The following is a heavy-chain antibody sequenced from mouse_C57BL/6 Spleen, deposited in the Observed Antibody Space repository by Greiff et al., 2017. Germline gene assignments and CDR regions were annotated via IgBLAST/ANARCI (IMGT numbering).Heavy chain of an antibody. CDR1: GYAFSSYW. D-gene: IGHD3-3*01. CDR3: ARGGQGDYFDY. J-gene: IGHJ2*01. V-gene: IGHV1-80*01. Sequence: QVHVKQSGAELVKPGASVKISCKASGYAFSSYWMNWVKQRPGKGLEWIGQIYPGDGDTNYNGKFKGKATLTADKSSSTAYMQLSSLTSEDSAVYFCARGGQGDYFDYWGQGTTLTVSS. CDR2: IYPGDGDT.